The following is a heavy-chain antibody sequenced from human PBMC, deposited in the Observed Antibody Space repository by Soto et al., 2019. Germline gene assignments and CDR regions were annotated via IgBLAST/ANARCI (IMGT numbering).Heavy chain of an antibody. CDR1: GFTFSNYA. D-gene: IGHD6-13*01. Sequence: EMQLLESGGGLVQPGGSLRLSCAASGFTFSNYAMTWVRQAPGKGLEWVSAISHTGAVTYYADSVKGRFTIPRDNSKNTLYLQMNSLRAEDTAIYYCPHSNPHRSNCWFAPWGQGPLVTVSS. CDR2: ISHTGAVT. J-gene: IGHJ5*02. CDR3: PHSNPHRSNCWFAP. V-gene: IGHV3-23*01.